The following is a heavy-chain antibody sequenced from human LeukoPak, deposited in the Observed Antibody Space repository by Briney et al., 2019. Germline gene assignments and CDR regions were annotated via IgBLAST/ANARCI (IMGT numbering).Heavy chain of an antibody. D-gene: IGHD5-18*01. CDR2: IKQDGSEK. J-gene: IGHJ4*02. Sequence: GGSLRLSCAVSGFAVSSYWMNWVRQAPGKGLEWVANIKQDGSEKYYEDSVKGRFIISRDNARNSLYLQMNSLRVEDTAVYYCEGGVTWGQGTLVTVSS. V-gene: IGHV3-7*04. CDR3: EGGVT. CDR1: GFAVSSYW.